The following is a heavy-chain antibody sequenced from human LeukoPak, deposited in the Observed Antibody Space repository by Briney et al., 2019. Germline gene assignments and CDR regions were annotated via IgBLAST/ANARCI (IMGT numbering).Heavy chain of an antibody. Sequence: GESLKISCKGSGYTFTSYWSAWVRQLPGKGLEGMGMIYPCDCGTKYCPSFQGKVTISADKSITTAYLQWRSLKASDTAMYDCAIGFGGGGYDYWGQGTLVTVSS. J-gene: IGHJ4*02. D-gene: IGHD5-12*01. CDR1: GYTFTSYW. CDR2: IYPCDCGT. CDR3: AIGFGGGGYDY. V-gene: IGHV5-51*01.